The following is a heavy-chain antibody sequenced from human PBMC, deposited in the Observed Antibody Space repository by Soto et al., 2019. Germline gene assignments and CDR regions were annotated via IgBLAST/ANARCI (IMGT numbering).Heavy chain of an antibody. CDR1: GYTFTSYG. J-gene: IGHJ5*02. V-gene: IGHV1-18*01. CDR3: ARILARPSWFDP. Sequence: ASLQVSCKASGYTFTSYGISWVRQAPGQGLEWMGWISAYNGNTNYSQKLQGRVTMTTDTSTSTAYMELRSLRSDDTAVYYCARILARPSWFDPWGQGTLVTVSS. CDR2: ISAYNGNT. D-gene: IGHD6-6*01.